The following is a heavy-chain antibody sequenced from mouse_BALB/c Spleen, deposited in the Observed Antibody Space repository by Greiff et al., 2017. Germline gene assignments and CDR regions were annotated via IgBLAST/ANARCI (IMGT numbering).Heavy chain of an antibody. J-gene: IGHJ3*01. CDR1: GFAFSSYD. CDR3: AIEADGIGY. CDR2: ISSGGST. D-gene: IGHD1-1*01. Sequence: EVMLVESGGGLVKPGGSLKLSCAASGFAFSSYDMSWVRQTPEKRLEWVASISSGGSTYYPDSVMGRFTISRDNARNILYLQMSGLRSEDTAMYYCAIEADGIGYWGQGTLVTVSA. V-gene: IGHV5-6-5*01.